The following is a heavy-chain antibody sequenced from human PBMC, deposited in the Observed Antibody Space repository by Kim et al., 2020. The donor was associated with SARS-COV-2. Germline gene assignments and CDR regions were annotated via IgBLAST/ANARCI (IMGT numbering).Heavy chain of an antibody. V-gene: IGHV4-59*01. Sequence: SETLSLTCTVSGGSISSYYWSWIRQPPGKGLEWIGYSYYSGSTNYNPSLKSRVTISVDTSKNQFSLKLSSVTAADTAVYYCARELSLTKGWFGPCGQGTLVAASS. CDR2: SYYSGST. D-gene: IGHD1-1*01. J-gene: IGHJ5*02. CDR3: ARELSLTKGWFGP. CDR1: GGSISSYY.